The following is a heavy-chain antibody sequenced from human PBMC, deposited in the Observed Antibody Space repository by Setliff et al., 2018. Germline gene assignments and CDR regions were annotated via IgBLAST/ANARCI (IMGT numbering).Heavy chain of an antibody. Sequence: SETLSLTCTASGDSISSRRNYWGWYRQPAGKELEWSGQIYTSWSTNYNPSLKSRVIMSVDTAKTQFFLELRAVTAAGTALYYCARENGYCSGGSCYFMFDYWGQGTLVTGSS. CDR3: ARENGYCSGGSCYFMFDY. CDR1: GDSISSRRNY. CDR2: IYTSWST. D-gene: IGHD2-15*01. V-gene: IGHV4-61*09. J-gene: IGHJ4*02.